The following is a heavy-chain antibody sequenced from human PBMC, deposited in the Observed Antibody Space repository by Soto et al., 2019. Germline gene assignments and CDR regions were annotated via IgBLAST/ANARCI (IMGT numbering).Heavy chain of an antibody. V-gene: IGHV1-69*13. CDR3: ARVLGTYYDFWSGFGSNWFDP. J-gene: IGHJ5*02. D-gene: IGHD3-3*01. CDR1: GGTFSSYA. Sequence: SVKVSCKASGGTFSSYAISWVRQAPGQGLEWMGGIIPIFGTANYAQKFQGRVTITADESTSTAYMGLSSLRSEDTAVYYCARVLGTYYDFWSGFGSNWFDPWGQGTLVTVSS. CDR2: IIPIFGTA.